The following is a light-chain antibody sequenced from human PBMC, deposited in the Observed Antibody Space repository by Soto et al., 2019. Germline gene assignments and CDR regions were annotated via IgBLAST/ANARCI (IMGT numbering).Light chain of an antibody. CDR1: QNVMTNS. Sequence: DIVLTQSPGTLSLSPGERATLSCRASQNVMTNSLNWYQQKPGQAPRPLIFGASNRATGIPDRFSGSGSGTDFTLTINGLEPEEFAVYYCHQFGSSPQTFGQGTKLEI. J-gene: IGKJ2*01. CDR2: GAS. V-gene: IGKV3-20*01. CDR3: HQFGSSPQT.